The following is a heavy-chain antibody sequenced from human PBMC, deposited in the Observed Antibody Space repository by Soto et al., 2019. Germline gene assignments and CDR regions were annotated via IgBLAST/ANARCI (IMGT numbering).Heavy chain of an antibody. J-gene: IGHJ4*02. Sequence: GGSLRLSCAASGITFTSYWMHWVRQVPGKGLVWVSHINSDGSTTSYADSVKGRFTISRDNTKNTLYLQMNSLRAEDTAVYYCATTWGYGWYFDYWGQGTLVTVSS. CDR1: GITFTSYW. CDR2: INSDGSTT. D-gene: IGHD7-27*01. CDR3: ATTWGYGWYFDY. V-gene: IGHV3-74*01.